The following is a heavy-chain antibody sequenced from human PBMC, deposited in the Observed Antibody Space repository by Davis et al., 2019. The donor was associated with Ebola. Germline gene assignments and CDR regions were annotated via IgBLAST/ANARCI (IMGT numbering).Heavy chain of an antibody. Sequence: AASVKVSCKASGGTFSSYAISWLRQAPGQGLEWMGRIIPILGIANYAQKFQGRVTITADKSTSTAYMEVRSLRSDDTAVYYCARVPLLGSGWDYYFDYWGQGTLVTVSS. CDR3: ARVPLLGSGWDYYFDY. CDR2: IIPILGIA. D-gene: IGHD6-19*01. V-gene: IGHV1-69*04. J-gene: IGHJ4*02. CDR1: GGTFSSYA.